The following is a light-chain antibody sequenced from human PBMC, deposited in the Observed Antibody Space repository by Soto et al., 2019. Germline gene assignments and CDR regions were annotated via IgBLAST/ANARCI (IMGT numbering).Light chain of an antibody. CDR3: QSYDSSLSAWV. Sequence: QSVLTQPPSVSGAPGQRVTISCTESSSNIGEGYDVPWYQQLPGTAPKLLIYGNSNRPSGVPDRFSGSKSGTSASLAITGLQAEDEADYYCQSYDSSLSAWVFGGGTKLTVL. CDR2: GNS. CDR1: SSNIGEGYD. J-gene: IGLJ3*02. V-gene: IGLV1-40*01.